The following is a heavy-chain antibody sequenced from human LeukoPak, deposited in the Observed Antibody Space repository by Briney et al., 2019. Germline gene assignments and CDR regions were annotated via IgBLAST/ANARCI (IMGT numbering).Heavy chain of an antibody. CDR2: IRAYNGNT. D-gene: IGHD3-22*01. J-gene: IGHJ1*01. CDR1: GYTFTSYG. V-gene: IGHV1-18*01. CDR3: ARVGYYDSSGYLFFQH. Sequence: GASVKVSCKASGYTFTSYGISWVRQAPGQGLEWMGWIRAYNGNTNYAQKLQGRVTMTTDTSTSTAYMELRSLRSDDTAVYYCARVGYYDSSGYLFFQHWGQGTLVTVSS.